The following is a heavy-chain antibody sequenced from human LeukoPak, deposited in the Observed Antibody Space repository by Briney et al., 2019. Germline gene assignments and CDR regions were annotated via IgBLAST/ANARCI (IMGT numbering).Heavy chain of an antibody. CDR3: VRSSSGWYLNP. CDR1: GFTFSSYN. J-gene: IGHJ5*02. D-gene: IGHD6-19*01. Sequence: PGGSLRLSCAASGFTFSSYNMNWVRQAPGKGLEWVSSISSGSDYIYYTDSVRGRFTISRDNAKNSLYLQMNNLGAEDTAVYYCVRSSSGWYLNPWGQGTLVTVSS. CDR2: ISSGSDYI. V-gene: IGHV3-21*01.